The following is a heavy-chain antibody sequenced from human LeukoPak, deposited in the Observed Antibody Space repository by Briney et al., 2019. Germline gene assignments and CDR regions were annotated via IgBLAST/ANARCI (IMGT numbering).Heavy chain of an antibody. Sequence: GGSLRLSCAASGFTFSSYGMHWVRQAPGKGLEWVAVISYDGSNKYYADSVKGRFTISRDNSKNTLYLQMNSLRAEDTAVYYCAKGIVGAIYYYYGMDVWGQGTTVTVSS. CDR3: AKGIVGAIYYYYGMDV. J-gene: IGHJ6*02. CDR1: GFTFSSYG. CDR2: ISYDGSNK. V-gene: IGHV3-30*18. D-gene: IGHD1-26*01.